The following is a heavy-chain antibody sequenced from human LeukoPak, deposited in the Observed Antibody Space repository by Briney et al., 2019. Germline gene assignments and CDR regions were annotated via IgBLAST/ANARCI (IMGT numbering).Heavy chain of an antibody. V-gene: IGHV3-7*04. CDR2: IKEDDTQK. J-gene: IGHJ3*02. CDR3: ARGRAVDI. CDR1: GFTFTNNW. Sequence: GGSLRLSCLASGFTFTNNWMTWVRQAPGKGLEWVANIKEDDTQKYYVGSVKGRFTISRDNARNSVYLQMNSLRAEDTALYYCARGRAVDIWGRGTMVTVSS.